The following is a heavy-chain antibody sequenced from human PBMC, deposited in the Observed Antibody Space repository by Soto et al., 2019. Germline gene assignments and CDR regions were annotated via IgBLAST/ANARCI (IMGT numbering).Heavy chain of an antibody. J-gene: IGHJ6*03. CDR1: GFTFSSYS. V-gene: IGHV3-48*01. CDR2: ISSSSSTI. Sequence: GGSLRLSCAASGFTFSSYSMNWVRQAPGKGLEWVSYISSSSSTIYYADSVKGRFTISRDNAKNSLYLQMNSLRAEDTAVYYCARDLMVVVPAAMPVNYYYMDVWGKGTTVTVSS. CDR3: ARDLMVVVPAAMPVNYYYMDV. D-gene: IGHD2-2*01.